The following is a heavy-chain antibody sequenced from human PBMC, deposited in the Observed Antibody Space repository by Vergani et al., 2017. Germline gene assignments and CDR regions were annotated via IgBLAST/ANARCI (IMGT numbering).Heavy chain of an antibody. CDR2: IYYSGST. D-gene: IGHD2-21*02. Sequence: QVQLQESGPGLVKPSETLSLTCTVSGGSISSYYWSWIRQPPGKGLEWIGYIYYSGSTNYNPSLKSRVTISVDTSKNQFSLKLSSVTAADTAVHYCARNPYCGGDCYSDAFDIWGQGTMVTVSS. V-gene: IGHV4-59*01. J-gene: IGHJ3*02. CDR1: GGSISSYY. CDR3: ARNPYCGGDCYSDAFDI.